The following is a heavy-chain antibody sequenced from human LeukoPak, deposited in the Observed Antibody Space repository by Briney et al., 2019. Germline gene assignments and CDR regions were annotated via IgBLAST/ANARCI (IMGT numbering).Heavy chain of an antibody. D-gene: IGHD1-26*01. J-gene: IGHJ4*02. CDR3: ARDGRGDGGSYRDSCFDY. CDR1: GGSISSGGYY. V-gene: IGHV4-31*03. Sequence: SQTLSLTCTVSGGSISSGGYYWSWIRQHPGKGLEWIGYIYYSGSTYYNPSLKSRVTISVDTSKNQFFLKLSSVTAADTAVYYCARDGRGDGGSYRDSCFDYWGQGTLVTVSS. CDR2: IYYSGST.